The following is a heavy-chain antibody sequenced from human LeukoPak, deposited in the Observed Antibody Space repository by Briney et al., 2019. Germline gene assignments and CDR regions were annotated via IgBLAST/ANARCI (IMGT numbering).Heavy chain of an antibody. CDR1: GFTFSSYA. V-gene: IGHV3-23*01. CDR3: ATSPHSNPSYYGMDL. J-gene: IGHJ6*02. D-gene: IGHD4-11*01. CDR2: ISGSGGST. Sequence: GGSLRLSCAASGFTFSSYAMSWVRQAPGEGLEWVSAISGSGGSTYFADSVKGRFTISIDNSKNTLYLQMNSLRAADTAAYYCATSPHSNPSYYGMDLWGQGTTVTVSS.